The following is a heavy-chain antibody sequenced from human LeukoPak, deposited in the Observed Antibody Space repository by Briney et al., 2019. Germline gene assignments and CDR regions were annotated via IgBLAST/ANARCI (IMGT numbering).Heavy chain of an antibody. V-gene: IGHV3-7*02. Sequence: PGGSLILSCAGSGFHLSSYWMSWVRQAPGKGLEWVANINQDGDKEIYVASVKGRFTISRVNAKNSLYLEMNSLRAEDTAVYYCARYYGSTDGTYYFDYWGQGTLVTVSS. J-gene: IGHJ4*02. CDR1: GFHLSSYW. D-gene: IGHD3-10*01. CDR2: INQDGDKE. CDR3: ARYYGSTDGTYYFDY.